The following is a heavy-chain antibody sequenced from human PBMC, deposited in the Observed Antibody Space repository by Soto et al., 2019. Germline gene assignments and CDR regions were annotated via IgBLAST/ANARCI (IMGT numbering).Heavy chain of an antibody. Sequence: QVQLQQWGAGLLKPSETLSLTCAVYSGSFSGHYWSWIRQPPGKDLEWIGEIYHGLSIVYNPSLKSRVTISGDSSKNQFSLKLSSVTAADTAVYYCARHGGYFFDYWAREPWSPSPQ. CDR2: IYHGLSI. CDR3: ARHGGYFFDY. V-gene: IGHV4-34*01. J-gene: IGHJ4*02. D-gene: IGHD3-16*01. CDR1: SGSFSGHY.